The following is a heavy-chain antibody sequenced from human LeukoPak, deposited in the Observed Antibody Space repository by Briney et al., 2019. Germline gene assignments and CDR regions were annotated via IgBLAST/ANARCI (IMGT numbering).Heavy chain of an antibody. CDR2: IYHSGST. Sequence: PSETLSLTCTVSGGSISSSDYYWGWIRQPPGKGLEWIGYIYHSGSTYYNPSLKSRVTISVDRSKNQFSLKLSSVTAADTAVYYCASSSHARASSVGERPDAFDIWGQGTMVTVSS. CDR3: ASSSHARASSVGERPDAFDI. D-gene: IGHD3-16*01. J-gene: IGHJ3*02. V-gene: IGHV4-30-2*01. CDR1: GGSISSSDYY.